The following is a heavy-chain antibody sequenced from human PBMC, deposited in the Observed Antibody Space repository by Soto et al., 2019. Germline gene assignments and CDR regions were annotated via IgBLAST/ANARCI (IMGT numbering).Heavy chain of an antibody. CDR3: ARDYDSSYSSSWYGSYYYYMDV. CDR2: ISAYNGNT. Sequence: ASVKVSCKASGYTFTSYGISWVRQAPGQGLEWMGWISAYNGNTNYAQKPQGRVTMTTDTSTSTAYMELRSLRSDDTAVYYCARDYDSSYSSSWYGSYYYYMDVWGKGTTVTVSS. V-gene: IGHV1-18*01. D-gene: IGHD6-13*01. CDR1: GYTFTSYG. J-gene: IGHJ6*03.